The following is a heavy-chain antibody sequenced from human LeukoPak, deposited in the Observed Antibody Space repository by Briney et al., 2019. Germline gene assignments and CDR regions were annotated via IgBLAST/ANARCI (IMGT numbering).Heavy chain of an antibody. CDR3: ASRIAAAGTEWFDP. V-gene: IGHV4-59*08. D-gene: IGHD6-13*01. J-gene: IGHJ5*02. CDR1: GGSISSYY. CDR2: IYYSGST. Sequence: SETLSLTCTVSGGSISSYYWSWIRQPPGKGLERIGYIYYSGSTNYNPSLKSRVTISVDTSKNQFSLKLSSVTAADTAVYYCASRIAAAGTEWFDPWGQGTLVTVSS.